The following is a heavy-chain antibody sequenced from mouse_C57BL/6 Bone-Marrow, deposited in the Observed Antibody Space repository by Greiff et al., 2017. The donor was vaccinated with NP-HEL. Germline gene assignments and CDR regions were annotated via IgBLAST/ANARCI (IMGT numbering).Heavy chain of an antibody. J-gene: IGHJ2*01. CDR1: GFTFSSYG. CDR3: ARRGGGNYFDY. V-gene: IGHV5-6*02. CDR2: ISSGGSYT. Sequence: DVKLVESGGDLVKPGGSRKLSCAASGFTFSSYGMSWVRQTPDKRLEWVATISSGGSYTYYPDSVKGRFTISRDNAKNTLYLQMSSLKSEDTAMYYCARRGGGNYFDYWGQGTTLTVSS. D-gene: IGHD1-1*02.